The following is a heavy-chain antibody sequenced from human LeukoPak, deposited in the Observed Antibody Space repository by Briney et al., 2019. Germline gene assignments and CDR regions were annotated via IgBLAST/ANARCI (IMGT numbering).Heavy chain of an antibody. Sequence: GASVKVSCKASGYTSTDYGITWVRQAPGQGLEWIGWISIDNGKIEYAQKFRGRVTVTTDASTSTTYMELKSLISDDTAMYYCGRDSGYCSSWLWEWGQGTLVTVSP. V-gene: IGHV1-18*01. J-gene: IGHJ4*02. CDR3: GRDSGYCSSWLWE. CDR2: ISIDNGKI. D-gene: IGHD6-13*01. CDR1: GYTSTDYG.